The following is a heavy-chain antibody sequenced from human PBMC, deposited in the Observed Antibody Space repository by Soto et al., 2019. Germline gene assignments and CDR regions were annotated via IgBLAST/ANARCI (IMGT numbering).Heavy chain of an antibody. V-gene: IGHV3-23*01. CDR1: GFTFSSYA. CDR3: AKDVARDAYCSSTSCYSVHLGGLIDY. D-gene: IGHD2-2*01. CDR2: ISGSGGST. J-gene: IGHJ4*02. Sequence: RWSLILSCAASGFTFSSYAMSWVRQAPGKGLEWVSAISGSGGSTYYADSVKGRFTISRDNSKNTLYLQMNSLRAEDTAVYYCAKDVARDAYCSSTSCYSVHLGGLIDYRGQGKLV.